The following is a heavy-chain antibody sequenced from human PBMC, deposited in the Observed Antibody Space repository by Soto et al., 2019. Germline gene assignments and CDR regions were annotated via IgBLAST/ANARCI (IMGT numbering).Heavy chain of an antibody. CDR2: IWYDGSNK. D-gene: IGHD7-27*01. J-gene: IGHJ6*02. CDR1: GFTFSSYG. Sequence: QVQLVESGGGVVQPGRSLRLSCAASGFTFSSYGMHWVRQAPGKGLEWVAVIWYDGSNKYYADSVKGRFTISRDNSKNTLYLQMNSLRAEDTAVYYCAVSGDYCCGMDVLGQGTTVTVSS. CDR3: AVSGDYCCGMDV. V-gene: IGHV3-33*01.